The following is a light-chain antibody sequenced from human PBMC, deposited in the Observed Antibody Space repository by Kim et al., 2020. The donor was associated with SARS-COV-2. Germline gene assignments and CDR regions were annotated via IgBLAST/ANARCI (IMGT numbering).Light chain of an antibody. Sequence: ASVGDRVTITCRASQGISSYLAWYQQKPGQAPKLLIHAASTLQTGVPARFSGSGSGTEFTLTISSLQPEDFATYYCQRLNSYPLTFGGGTKVDIK. J-gene: IGKJ4*01. V-gene: IGKV1-9*01. CDR2: AAS. CDR3: QRLNSYPLT. CDR1: QGISSY.